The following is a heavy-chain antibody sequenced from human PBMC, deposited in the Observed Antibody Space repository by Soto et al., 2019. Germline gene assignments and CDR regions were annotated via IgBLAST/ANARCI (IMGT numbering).Heavy chain of an antibody. CDR3: ARDLGVYDSSDYYYYGMDV. CDR2: IYYSGST. J-gene: IGHJ6*02. D-gene: IGHD3-22*01. V-gene: IGHV4-31*03. Sequence: SETLSLTCTVSGGSISSGGYYWSWIRQHPGKGLEWIGYIYYSGSTYYKPSLKSRVTISVDTSKNQFYLKLSSVTAADTAVYFCARDLGVYDSSDYYYYGMDVWGQGTTVTVS. CDR1: GGSISSGGYY.